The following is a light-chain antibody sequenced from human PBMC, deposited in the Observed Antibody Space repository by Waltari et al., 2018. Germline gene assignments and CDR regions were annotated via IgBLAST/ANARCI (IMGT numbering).Light chain of an antibody. Sequence: QAVLTQPSSLSASPGASASLPCTLRSGINVGTYTIYWYQQKPGSPPQYLLRYKSDSDKQQGSGVPSRFSGSKDASANAGILLISGLQSEDEADYFCMIWHSSAVVFGGGTKLTVL. V-gene: IGLV5-45*03. CDR2: YKSDSDK. J-gene: IGLJ2*01. CDR3: MIWHSSAVV. CDR1: SGINVGTYT.